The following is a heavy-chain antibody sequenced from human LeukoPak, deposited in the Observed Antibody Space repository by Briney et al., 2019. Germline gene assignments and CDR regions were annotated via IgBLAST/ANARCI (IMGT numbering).Heavy chain of an antibody. D-gene: IGHD2-21*02. CDR3: ARNIVVVTASAAFAI. V-gene: IGHV1-69*13. Sequence: ASVKVSCKASGGTFSSYAISGVRQAPGQGLEWMGGIIPIFGTANYAQKFQGRVTITADESTSTAYMELSSLRSEDTAVYYCARNIVVVTASAAFAIWGQGTMVTVSS. CDR2: IIPIFGTA. CDR1: GGTFSSYA. J-gene: IGHJ3*02.